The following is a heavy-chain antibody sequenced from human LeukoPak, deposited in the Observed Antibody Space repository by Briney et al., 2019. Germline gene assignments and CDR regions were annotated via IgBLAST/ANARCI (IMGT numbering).Heavy chain of an antibody. CDR3: ARDSGPPAGIDY. V-gene: IGHV3-21*01. D-gene: IGHD2-15*01. Sequence: PGGSLRLSCAASGFTFSGYSMNWVRQPPGEGLEWVSSISSSSSYIYYADSVKGRFTISRDNAKNSLFLQMNSLRAEDTAVYYCARDSGPPAGIDYWGQGTLVTVSS. CDR2: ISSSSSYI. J-gene: IGHJ4*02. CDR1: GFTFSGYS.